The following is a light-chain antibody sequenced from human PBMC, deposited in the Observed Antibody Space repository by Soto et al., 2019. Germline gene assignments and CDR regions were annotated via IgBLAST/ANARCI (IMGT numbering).Light chain of an antibody. CDR1: QSIGSW. Sequence: DIQMTQSPSTLSASVGDRVTITCRASQSIGSWLAWYQQKPGKAPKLLIYKASSLESGVPSRFSGSGSGTEFTLTISRLQPDALETYYCQQYNSYFWTFGQGTKVDIK. J-gene: IGKJ1*01. V-gene: IGKV1-5*03. CDR3: QQYNSYFWT. CDR2: KAS.